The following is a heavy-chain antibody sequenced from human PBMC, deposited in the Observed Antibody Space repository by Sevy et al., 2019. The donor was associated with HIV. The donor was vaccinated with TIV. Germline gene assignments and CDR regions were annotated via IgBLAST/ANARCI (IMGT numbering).Heavy chain of an antibody. J-gene: IGHJ3*02. CDR2: ISYDGSNK. V-gene: IGHV3-30-3*01. D-gene: IGHD1-26*01. CDR1: GFTFSSYA. Sequence: GGSLRLSCAASGFTFSSYAMHWVRQAPGKGLEWVAVISYDGSNKYYADSVKGRFTISRDNSKNTLYLQMNSLRAEDTAVYNCARDEEVGARGGAFDIWGQGTMVTVSS. CDR3: ARDEEVGARGGAFDI.